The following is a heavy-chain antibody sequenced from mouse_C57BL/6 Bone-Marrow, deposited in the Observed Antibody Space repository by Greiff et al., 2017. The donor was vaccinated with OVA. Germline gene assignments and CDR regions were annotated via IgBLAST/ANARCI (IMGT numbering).Heavy chain of an antibody. D-gene: IGHD1-1*01. CDR2: IDPETGGT. V-gene: IGHV1-15*01. J-gene: IGHJ4*01. CDR1: GYTFTDYE. CDR3: TDYYGSSYERGFFAMDY. Sequence: QVQLQQSGAELVRPGASVTLSCKASGYTFTDYEMHWVKQTPVHGLEWIGAIDPETGGTAYNQKFKGKAILTADKSSSTAYMELRSLTSEDSAVYYCTDYYGSSYERGFFAMDYWGQGTSVTVSS.